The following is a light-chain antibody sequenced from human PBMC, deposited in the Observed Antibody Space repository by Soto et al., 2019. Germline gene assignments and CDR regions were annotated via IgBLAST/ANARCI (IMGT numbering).Light chain of an antibody. CDR3: QQYGSSPPVT. J-gene: IGKJ4*01. V-gene: IGKV3-20*01. Sequence: EIVLTQSPGTLSLSPGERATLSCRASQSVRTTYLAWYQQKFGQAPRLLIYGVSNRATGIPDRFSGSGSGTDFTLTISRLEPEDFAVYYCQQYGSSPPVTFGGGTKVEIK. CDR1: QSVRTTY. CDR2: GVS.